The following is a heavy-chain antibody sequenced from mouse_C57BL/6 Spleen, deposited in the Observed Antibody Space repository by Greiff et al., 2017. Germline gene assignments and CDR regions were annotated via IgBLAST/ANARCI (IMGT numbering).Heavy chain of an antibody. CDR2: INPSSGYT. J-gene: IGHJ4*01. CDR1: GYTFTSYT. V-gene: IGHV1-4*01. Sequence: QVQLQQSGAELARPGASVKMSCKASGYTFTSYTMHWVKQRPGQGLEWIGYINPSSGYTKYNQKFKDKATLTADKSSSTAYMQLSSLTSEDSAVYYCARNDYGVQGHAMDDWGQGTSVTVSS. D-gene: IGHD2-4*01. CDR3: ARNDYGVQGHAMDD.